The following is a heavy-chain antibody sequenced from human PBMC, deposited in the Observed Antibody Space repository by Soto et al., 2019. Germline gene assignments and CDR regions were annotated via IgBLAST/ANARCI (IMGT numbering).Heavy chain of an antibody. CDR3: ARVYGDYQTNWFDP. V-gene: IGHV6-1*01. J-gene: IGHJ5*02. CDR1: GDSVSSNSAA. Sequence: SPTLSLPCAISGDSVSSNSAAWNWIRQSPSRGLEWLGRTYYRSKWYNDYAVSVKSRITINPDTSKNQFSLQLNSVTPEDTAVYYCARVYGDYQTNWFDPWGQGTLVTVSS. D-gene: IGHD4-17*01. CDR2: TYYRSKWYN.